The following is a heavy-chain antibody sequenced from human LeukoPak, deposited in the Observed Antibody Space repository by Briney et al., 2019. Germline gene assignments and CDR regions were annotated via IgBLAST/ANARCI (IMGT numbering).Heavy chain of an antibody. CDR2: ISVAAGST. CDR3: AKVVVVPAATTKTYYFDF. Sequence: GSLRLSCAASGFSVSSNYMSWVRQTPGKGLEWVSGISVAAGSTYYADSVKGRFTIFRDNSKNTLYLQMNSLRAEDTAVYYCAKVVVVPAATTKTYYFDFWGQGTLVTVSS. D-gene: IGHD2-2*01. CDR1: GFSVSSNY. J-gene: IGHJ4*02. V-gene: IGHV3-23*01.